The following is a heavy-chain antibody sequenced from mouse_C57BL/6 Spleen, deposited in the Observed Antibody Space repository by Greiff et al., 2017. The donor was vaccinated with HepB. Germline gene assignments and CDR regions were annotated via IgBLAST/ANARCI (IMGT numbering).Heavy chain of an antibody. CDR3: ARGAYAGYFDV. V-gene: IGHV3-6*01. Sequence: DVQLQESGPGLVKPSQSLSLTCSVTGYSITSGYYWNWIRQSPGNKREWMGYISYDGSNNYNPSLKNRIPITRDTSKNQFFLKLNSVTTEDTATYYLARGAYAGYFDVWGTGTTVTVSS. CDR2: ISYDGSN. D-gene: IGHD6-5*01. J-gene: IGHJ1*03. CDR1: GYSITSGYY.